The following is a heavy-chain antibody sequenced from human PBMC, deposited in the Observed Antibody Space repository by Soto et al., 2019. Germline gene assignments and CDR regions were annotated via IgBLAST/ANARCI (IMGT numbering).Heavy chain of an antibody. CDR2: TIAILGIE. CDR1: GGTFSSYT. Sequence: QVQLEQSEAEVKKPGSSVKVSCKASGGTFSSYTISWVRQAPGQGLEWMGRTIAILGIENYAQKFQGRVTITADKSTRTAYMVLSSLRSEDTAVYYCARDTAMAHQDGWGQGTLVTVSS. V-gene: IGHV1-69*08. J-gene: IGHJ4*02. D-gene: IGHD5-18*01. CDR3: ARDTAMAHQDG.